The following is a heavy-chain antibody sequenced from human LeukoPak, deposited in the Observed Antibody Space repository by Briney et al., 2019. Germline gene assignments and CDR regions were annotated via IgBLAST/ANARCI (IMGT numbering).Heavy chain of an antibody. J-gene: IGHJ4*02. D-gene: IGHD4-17*01. CDR3: ARGHDYGDYGDY. CDR1: GFTFDDYG. V-gene: IGHV3-20*04. Sequence: GGSLRLSCAASGFTFDDYGMSWVRQAPGKGLEWVSGINWNGGSTGYADSVKGRFTISRDNAKNSLYLQMSSLRAEDTALYYCARGHDYGDYGDYWGQGTLVTVSS. CDR2: INWNGGST.